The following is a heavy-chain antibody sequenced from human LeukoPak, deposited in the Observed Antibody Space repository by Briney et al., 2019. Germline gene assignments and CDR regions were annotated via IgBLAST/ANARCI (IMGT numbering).Heavy chain of an antibody. J-gene: IGHJ4*02. V-gene: IGHV3-23*01. CDR3: AKGGGGGVSCPQAY. Sequence: GGSLRLSCAASGFTFSSFVMSWVRQAPGKGLEWVSAISGSSGSTYYADSVKGRFTISRDNSKNTLYLQMNSLRAEDTAVYYCAKGGGGGVSCPQAYWGQGTLVTVSS. CDR2: ISGSSGST. D-gene: IGHD2-15*01. CDR1: GFTFSSFV.